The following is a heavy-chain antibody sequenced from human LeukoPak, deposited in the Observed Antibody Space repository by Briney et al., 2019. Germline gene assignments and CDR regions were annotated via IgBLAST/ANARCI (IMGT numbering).Heavy chain of an antibody. D-gene: IGHD1-26*01. CDR1: GGSIGSSSYY. J-gene: IGHJ4*02. CDR2: IYYSGST. CDR3: ARRRGSYSSDYFDY. Sequence: SETLSLTCTVSGGSIGSSSYYWGWIRQPPGKGLEWIGSIYYSGSTYYNPSLKSRVTISVDTSKNQFSLKLSSVTAADTAVYYCARRRGSYSSDYFDYWGQGTLVTVSS. V-gene: IGHV4-39*01.